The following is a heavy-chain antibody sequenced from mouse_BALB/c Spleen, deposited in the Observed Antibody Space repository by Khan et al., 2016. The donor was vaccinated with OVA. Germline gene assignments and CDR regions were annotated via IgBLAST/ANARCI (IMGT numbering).Heavy chain of an antibody. CDR3: ARGKYYGYYFDY. Sequence: EVQLQESGPGLVKPSQSLSLTCTVTGYSITSGYAWNWIRQFPGNKLEWMGYISYSGVTSYTPSLKSRISITRDPSKNQFFLQLNSVTTEDTATYYCARGKYYGYYFDYWGQGTTLTVSS. V-gene: IGHV3-2*02. D-gene: IGHD1-1*01. J-gene: IGHJ2*01. CDR2: ISYSGVT. CDR1: GYSITSGYA.